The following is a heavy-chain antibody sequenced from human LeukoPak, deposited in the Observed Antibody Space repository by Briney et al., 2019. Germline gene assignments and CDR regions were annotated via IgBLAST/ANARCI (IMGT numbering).Heavy chain of an antibody. J-gene: IGHJ4*02. V-gene: IGHV4-59*08. CDR2: ISDIGSI. CDR3: AGHHPRNTVDF. Sequence: SETLSLTCTVSGGSISSYYWSWIRQPPGKGLEWIAYISDIGSINYNPSLKSRVTISLDTSKNQFSLKLSSVTAADTAVYYCAGHHPRNTVDFWGQRTLVAVSS. D-gene: IGHD2/OR15-2a*01. CDR1: GGSISSYY.